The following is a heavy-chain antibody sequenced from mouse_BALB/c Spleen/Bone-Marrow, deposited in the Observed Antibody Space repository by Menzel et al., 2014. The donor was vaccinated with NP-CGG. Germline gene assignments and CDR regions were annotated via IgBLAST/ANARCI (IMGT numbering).Heavy chain of an antibody. J-gene: IGHJ4*01. Sequence: QVTLKVCGAELMKPGASVKISCKATDYTFSSYWIEWVKQRPGHGLEWIGEILPGSGSTDYNEKFKGKATFTADTSSNTAYIQLSSLTSEDSAVYYCASRYDATDYWGQGTSVTVSS. CDR2: ILPGSGST. V-gene: IGHV1-9*01. CDR1: DYTFSSYW. CDR3: ASRYDATDY.